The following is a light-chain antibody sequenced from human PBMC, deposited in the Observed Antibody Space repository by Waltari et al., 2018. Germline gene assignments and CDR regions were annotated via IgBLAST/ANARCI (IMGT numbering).Light chain of an antibody. V-gene: IGKV1-16*01. CDR1: QGISNS. Sequence: DIQMTQSPSSLSASVGDTVTIPCRASQGISNSLAWYQQKPGKAPKPLIYYASNLESGVPSRLSGSGSGTDFTLTISSLQPEDFANYYCQQHNSYPLTFGPGTKLDI. CDR3: QQHNSYPLT. J-gene: IGKJ3*01. CDR2: YAS.